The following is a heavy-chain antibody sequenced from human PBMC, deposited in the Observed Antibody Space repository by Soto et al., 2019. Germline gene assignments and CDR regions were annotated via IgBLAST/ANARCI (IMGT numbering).Heavy chain of an antibody. CDR2: ISAYNGHT. CDR1: GYTFTSYG. J-gene: IGHJ6*03. D-gene: IGHD2-8*01. CDR3: ARVGGDIVLMVYTTDYYYYMDV. Sequence: QVQLVQSGAEVKKPGASVKVSCKASGYTFTSYGISWVRQAPGQGLEWMGWISAYNGHTNYAQKLQGRVTMTTDTSTSTAYMELRGLRTEATAVYYCARVGGDIVLMVYTTDYYYYMDVWGKGTPVTVSS. V-gene: IGHV1-18*01.